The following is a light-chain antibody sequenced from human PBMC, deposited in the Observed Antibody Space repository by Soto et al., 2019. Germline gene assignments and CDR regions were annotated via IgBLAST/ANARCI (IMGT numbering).Light chain of an antibody. Sequence: QSVLTQPPSVSAAPGQKVTISCSGSSSNIGNHYVSWYQQFPGTAPKVLIYQNNKRPSGIPDRFSGSKSGTSATLGITGLQTGDEADYYCGTWDSSLSAYVFGTGTQLTVL. V-gene: IGLV1-51*02. J-gene: IGLJ6*01. CDR1: SSNIGNHY. CDR3: GTWDSSLSAYV. CDR2: QNN.